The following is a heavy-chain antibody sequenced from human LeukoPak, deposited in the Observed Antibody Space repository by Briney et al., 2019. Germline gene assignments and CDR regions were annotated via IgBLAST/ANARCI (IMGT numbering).Heavy chain of an antibody. V-gene: IGHV3-23*01. D-gene: IGHD3-3*01. CDR1: GFTFSSYA. CDR2: ISGSGGST. CDR3: AKDRNRDDFWSGFPAGWFDP. Sequence: PGGSLRLSCAASGFTFSSYAVSWVRQAPGKGLEWVSAISGSGGSTYYADSVKGRFTISRDNSKNTLYLQMNSLRAEDTAVYYCAKDRNRDDFWSGFPAGWFDPWGQGTLVTVSS. J-gene: IGHJ5*02.